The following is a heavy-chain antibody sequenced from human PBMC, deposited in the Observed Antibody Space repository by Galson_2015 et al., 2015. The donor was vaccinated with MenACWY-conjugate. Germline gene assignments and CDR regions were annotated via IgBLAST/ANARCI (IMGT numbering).Heavy chain of an antibody. D-gene: IGHD3-22*01. CDR2: ISSSSSYT. Sequence: SLRLSCAAFGFTFSDYYMNWIRQAPGKGLEWVSYISSSSSYTNYADSVKGRFTISRDKAKNSMYLQVDSLRDEDTAVYYCARGGYYYDTSGYYLDYWGQGTLVTVSS. CDR1: GFTFSDYY. CDR3: ARGGYYYDTSGYYLDY. J-gene: IGHJ4*02. V-gene: IGHV3-11*05.